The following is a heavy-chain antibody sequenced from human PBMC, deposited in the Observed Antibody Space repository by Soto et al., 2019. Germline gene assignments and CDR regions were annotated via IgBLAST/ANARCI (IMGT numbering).Heavy chain of an antibody. Sequence: QITLKESGPTLVKPTQTLTLTCTFSGFSLSTSGVGVGWIRQPPGKALEWLALIYWDDDKRYSPSLKSRLTITKATCQNQVVLTMPNIDPVDTATYYCAHSRSYGDYVDAEYFQHWGQGTLVTVSS. CDR1: GFSLSTSGVG. J-gene: IGHJ1*01. D-gene: IGHD4-17*01. CDR2: IYWDDDK. V-gene: IGHV2-5*02. CDR3: AHSRSYGDYVDAEYFQH.